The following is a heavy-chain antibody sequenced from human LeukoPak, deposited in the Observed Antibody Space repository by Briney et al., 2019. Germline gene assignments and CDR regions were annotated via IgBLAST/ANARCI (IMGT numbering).Heavy chain of an antibody. D-gene: IGHD1-26*01. J-gene: IGHJ1*01. CDR3: ARAPALWGSYWEYFQH. CDR2: ISYDGSNK. CDR1: GFTFSSYG. V-gene: IGHV3-30*03. Sequence: GGSLRLSCAASGFTFSSYGMHWVRQAPGKGLEWVAVISYDGSNKYYADSVKGRFTISRDNSKNTLYLQMNSLRAEDTAVYYCARAPALWGSYWEYFQHWGQGTLVTVSS.